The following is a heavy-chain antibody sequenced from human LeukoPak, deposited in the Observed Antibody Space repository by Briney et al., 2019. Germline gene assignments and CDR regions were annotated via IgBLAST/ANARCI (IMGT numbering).Heavy chain of an antibody. V-gene: IGHV4-4*02. J-gene: IGHJ5*02. CDR2: ISHSGST. CDR1: GGSISSSNW. CDR3: ARVGSTALFDP. D-gene: IGHD3-10*01. Sequence: PSETLSLTCAVSGGSISSSNWWSWVRQPPGKGLEWIGEISHSGSTNYNPSLKSRVTMSVDKSKDHFSLKLSSVTAADTAVYYCARVGSTALFDPWGQGTLVTVSS.